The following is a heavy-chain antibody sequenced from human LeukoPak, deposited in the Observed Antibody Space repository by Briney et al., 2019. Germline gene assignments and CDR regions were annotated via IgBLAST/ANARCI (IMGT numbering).Heavy chain of an antibody. V-gene: IGHV1-2*02. CDR1: GYTFTDYY. CDR3: ARDRVRYGSGSYVPYYFDY. J-gene: IGHJ4*02. Sequence: GASVKVSCKASGYTFTDYYMHWVRQAPGQGLEWMGWINPNSGGTNYTQKFQGRVTMTRDTSISTAYMELNRLKSDDTAVYYCARDRVRYGSGSYVPYYFDYWGQGTMVTVSS. CDR2: INPNSGGT. D-gene: IGHD3-10*01.